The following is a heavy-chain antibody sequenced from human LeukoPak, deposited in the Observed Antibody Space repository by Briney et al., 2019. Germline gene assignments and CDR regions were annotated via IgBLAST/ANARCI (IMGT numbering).Heavy chain of an antibody. CDR1: GFTFNTFA. D-gene: IGHD5-12*01. V-gene: IGHV3-64*01. CDR3: ARLRQGYSGYVPPDY. J-gene: IGHJ4*02. CDR2: ISINGGSR. Sequence: PGGSLRLSCAASGFTFNTFAMQWLRQAPGKGLEYVSAISINGGSRYYANSVKDRFTVSRDNSQNTLFLLMGSLRPEDTAVYYCARLRQGYSGYVPPDYWGQGTLVTVSS.